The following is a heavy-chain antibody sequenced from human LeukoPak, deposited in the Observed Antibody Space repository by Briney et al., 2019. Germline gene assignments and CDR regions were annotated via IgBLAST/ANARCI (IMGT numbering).Heavy chain of an antibody. D-gene: IGHD5-12*01. CDR2: MNPKSGNT. CDR3: ARGSTVDTVATPLKY. J-gene: IGHJ4*02. Sequence: ASVKVSCKASGYTFTSYDINWVRQATGQGLEWMGWMNPKSGNTGYAQKFQGRVTMTMSTSVRTAYMELSSLRSEDTAVCYCARGSTVDTVATPLKYWGQGTLVTVSS. V-gene: IGHV1-8*01. CDR1: GYTFTSYD.